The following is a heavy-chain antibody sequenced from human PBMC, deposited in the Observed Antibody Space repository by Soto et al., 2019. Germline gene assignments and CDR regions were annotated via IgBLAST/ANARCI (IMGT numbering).Heavy chain of an antibody. J-gene: IGHJ1*01. CDR3: AKDRGAVAAPSEYFQH. D-gene: IGHD6-19*01. CDR2: ISGSGGST. V-gene: IGHV3-23*01. Sequence: EVQLLESGGGLVQPGGSLRLSCAASGFTFSSYAMSWVRQAPGKGLEWVSAISGSGGSTYYADSVKGRFTISRDNSKHTLYLQMNSLRAEDTAVYYCAKDRGAVAAPSEYFQHWGQGTLVTVSS. CDR1: GFTFSSYA.